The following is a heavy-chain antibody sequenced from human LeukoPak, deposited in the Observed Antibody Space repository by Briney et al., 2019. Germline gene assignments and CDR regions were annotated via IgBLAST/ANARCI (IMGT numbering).Heavy chain of an antibody. CDR2: IYYSGST. J-gene: IGHJ4*02. Sequence: PSQTLSLTCAVSGDSISSGSYYWSWIRQHPGKGLEWIGYIYYSGSTDYNPSLKSRVTISVDTSKDQFTLKVSSVTAADTAVYYCARRLEDEDYFDYWGQGTLVTVSS. CDR3: ARRLEDEDYFDY. V-gene: IGHV4-31*11. CDR1: GDSISSGSYY. D-gene: IGHD1-1*01.